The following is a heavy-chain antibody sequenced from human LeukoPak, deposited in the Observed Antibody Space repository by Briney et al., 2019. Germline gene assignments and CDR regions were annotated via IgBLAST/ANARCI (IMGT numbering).Heavy chain of an antibody. J-gene: IGHJ6*03. Sequence: ASVKVSCKASGYTFTGYYMHWVRQAPGQGLEWMGWINPNSGGTNYAQKFQGRVTMTRDTSISTAYMELSRLRSEDMAVYYCAREGWRGYSYGSYMDVWGKGTTVTVSS. D-gene: IGHD5-18*01. CDR3: AREGWRGYSYGSYMDV. CDR1: GYTFTGYY. V-gene: IGHV1-2*02. CDR2: INPNSGGT.